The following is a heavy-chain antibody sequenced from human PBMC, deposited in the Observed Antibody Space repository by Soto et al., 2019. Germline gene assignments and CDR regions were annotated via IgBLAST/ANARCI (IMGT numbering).Heavy chain of an antibody. J-gene: IGHJ6*02. D-gene: IGHD2-21*02. V-gene: IGHV1-18*01. CDR2: ISAYNGNT. CDR3: AGGLCGGDCYSPYYYYGMDV. CDR1: GYTFTSYG. Sequence: AASVKVSCKASGYTFTSYGISWVRQAPGQGLEWMGWISAYNGNTNYAQKLQGRVTMTTDTSTSTAYMELRSLRSDDTAVYYCAGGLCGGDCYSPYYYYGMDVWGQGTTVTVSS.